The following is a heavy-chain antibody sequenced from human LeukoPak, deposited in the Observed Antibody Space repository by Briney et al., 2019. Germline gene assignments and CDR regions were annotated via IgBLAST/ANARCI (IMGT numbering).Heavy chain of an antibody. J-gene: IGHJ5*02. V-gene: IGHV1-2*02. CDR2: INPNSGAT. Sequence: ASVKVSCKASGYSFTGYYMHWVRQAPGQGLEWMGWINPNSGATHYAQKFQGRVTMTRDTSISTVYMELSRLGSDDTAVYYCARGDYYDSSGYLDSRNNWCDPWGQGTLVNVSS. D-gene: IGHD3-22*01. CDR3: ARGDYYDSSGYLDSRNNWCDP. CDR1: GYSFTGYY.